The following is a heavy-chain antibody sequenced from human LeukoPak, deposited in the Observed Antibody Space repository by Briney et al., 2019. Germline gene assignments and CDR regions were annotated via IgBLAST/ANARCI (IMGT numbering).Heavy chain of an antibody. CDR3: ARGIVVVVAATLEDYYFDY. V-gene: IGHV1-69*04. J-gene: IGHJ4*02. CDR1: GGTFSSYA. CDR2: IIPILGMA. D-gene: IGHD2-15*01. Sequence: SVKVSCKASGGTFSSYAISWERQAPGQGLEWMGRIIPILGMANYAQKFQGRVTITADKSTSTACMELSSLRSEDTAVYYCARGIVVVVAATLEDYYFDYWGQGTLVTVSS.